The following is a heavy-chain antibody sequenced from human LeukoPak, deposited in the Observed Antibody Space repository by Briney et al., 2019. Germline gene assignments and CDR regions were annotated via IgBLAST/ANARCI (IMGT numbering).Heavy chain of an antibody. J-gene: IGHJ4*02. Sequence: PSETLSLTCTVSGGSISSSSYYWGWIRQPPGKGLEWIGSIYYNERTYYNPSLKSRVIISVDTSKNQFSLKLSSVTAADTAVYYCARHSNWNDGGYFDYWGQGTLVTVSS. CDR3: ARHSNWNDGGYFDY. D-gene: IGHD1-1*01. CDR2: IYYNERT. V-gene: IGHV4-39*01. CDR1: GGSISSSSYY.